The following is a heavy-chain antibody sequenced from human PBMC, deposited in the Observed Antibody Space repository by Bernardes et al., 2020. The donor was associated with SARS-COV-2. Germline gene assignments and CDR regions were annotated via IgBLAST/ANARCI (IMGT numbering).Heavy chain of an antibody. CDR3: ARDRTKIVATIGRSGGSCYSDYYYGMDV. V-gene: IGHV1-46*01. CDR1: GYTFTSYY. Sequence: ASVKVSCKASGYTFTSYYMHWVRQAPGQGLEWMGIINPSGGSTSYAQKFQGRVTMTRDTSTSTVYMELSSLRSEDTAVYYCARDRTKIVATIGRSGGSCYSDYYYGMDVWGQGTTVTVSS. J-gene: IGHJ6*02. D-gene: IGHD2-15*01. CDR2: INPSGGST.